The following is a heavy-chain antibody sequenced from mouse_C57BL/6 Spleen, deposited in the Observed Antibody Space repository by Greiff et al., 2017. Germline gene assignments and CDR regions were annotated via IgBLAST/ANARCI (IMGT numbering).Heavy chain of an antibody. J-gene: IGHJ3*01. CDR1: GFNIKDYY. D-gene: IGHD2-5*01. V-gene: IGHV14-1*01. CDR2: IDPEDGDT. Sequence: EVQLQQSGAELVRPGASVKLSCTASGFNIKDYYMHWVKQRPEQGLEWVGRIDPEDGDTEYAPKFQGKATMTADTTSNTAYLQLRRLTSEDTAVYYFAAASLYSNYSAWFAYWGQGTLVTVSA. CDR3: AAASLYSNYSAWFAY.